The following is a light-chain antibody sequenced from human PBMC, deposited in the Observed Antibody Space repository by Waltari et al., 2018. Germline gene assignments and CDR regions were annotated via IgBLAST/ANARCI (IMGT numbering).Light chain of an antibody. CDR3: TTWDDSLNGVV. V-gene: IGLV1-44*01. CDR2: ANN. CDR1: SSNIGSNT. J-gene: IGLJ3*02. Sequence: QSVLTQQPSASGTPGQRVTISCSGSSSNIGSNTVNWYQQLPGTAPKLLISANNHRPSGVPDRVSGSKSGTSASLAISGLQSEDEADYYCTTWDDSLNGVVFGGGTKLTV.